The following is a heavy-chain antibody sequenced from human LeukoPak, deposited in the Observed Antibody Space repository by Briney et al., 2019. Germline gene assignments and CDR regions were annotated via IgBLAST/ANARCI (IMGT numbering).Heavy chain of an antibody. V-gene: IGHV3-7*01. J-gene: IGHJ4*02. Sequence: AGGSLRLSCAASGFTFSSYWMSWVRQAPGKGLEWVANIKQDGSEKYYVDSVKGRFTISRDNSKNTLYLQMNSLRAEDTAVYYCARPKQRNWGETNFDYWGQGTLVTVSS. CDR1: GFTFSSYW. CDR2: IKQDGSEK. CDR3: ARPKQRNWGETNFDY. D-gene: IGHD7-27*01.